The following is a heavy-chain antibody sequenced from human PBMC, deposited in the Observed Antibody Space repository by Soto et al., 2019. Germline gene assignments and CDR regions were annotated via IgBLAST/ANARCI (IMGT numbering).Heavy chain of an antibody. CDR1: GYSFTSYW. CDR3: ARATYYYDSSGYFFDY. J-gene: IGHJ4*02. Sequence: GESLKISCKGSGYSFTSYWVGWVRQMPGKGLEWMGIIYPGDSDTRYSPSFQGQVTISADKSISTAYLQWSSLKASDTAMYYCARATYYYDSSGYFFDYWGQGTLVTVSS. D-gene: IGHD3-22*01. V-gene: IGHV5-51*01. CDR2: IYPGDSDT.